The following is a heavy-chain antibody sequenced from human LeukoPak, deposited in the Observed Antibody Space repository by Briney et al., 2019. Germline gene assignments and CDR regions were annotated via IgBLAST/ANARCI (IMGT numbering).Heavy chain of an antibody. V-gene: IGHV1-69*04. CDR2: IIPNLGTA. J-gene: IGHJ4*02. Sequence: SVKVSCKASGGTFSSYAISWVRQAPGQGLEWMGRIIPNLGTANYAQSFQGRVTITADKSTSTAYMELSSLRSEDTAVYFCARWASLIYDSNWYAPLDYWGQGTLVTVSS. D-gene: IGHD6-13*01. CDR1: GGTFSSYA. CDR3: ARWASLIYDSNWYAPLDY.